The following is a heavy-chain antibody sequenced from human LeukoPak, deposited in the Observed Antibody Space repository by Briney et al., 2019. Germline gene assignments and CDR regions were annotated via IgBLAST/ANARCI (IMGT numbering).Heavy chain of an antibody. CDR1: GFTFSSYW. CDR2: INSDGSST. D-gene: IGHD3-22*01. J-gene: IGHJ6*03. V-gene: IGHV3-74*01. Sequence: GGSLRLSCAASGFTFSSYWMHWVRQAPGKGLVWVSRINSDGSSTSYADSVKGRFTISRDNAKNSLYLQMNSLRAKDMALYYCAKDNKAYYEMGYMDVWGKGTTVTVSS. CDR3: AKDNKAYYEMGYMDV.